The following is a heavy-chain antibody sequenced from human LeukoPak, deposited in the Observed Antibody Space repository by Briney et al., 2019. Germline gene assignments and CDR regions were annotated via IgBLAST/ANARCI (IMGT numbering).Heavy chain of an antibody. CDR1: GFKVDDYA. Sequence: GGSLRLSCAASGFKVDDYAMCWVRQGPGKGLEWVSVIRGDGGDRYYADSVKGRFTISRDNSKNSLYLQMNSLKTEDTALYYCAKDLPPRSGWGYHFDHCGQGILVTVSS. V-gene: IGHV3-43*02. D-gene: IGHD6-19*01. CDR3: AKDLPPRSGWGYHFDH. CDR2: IRGDGGDR. J-gene: IGHJ4*02.